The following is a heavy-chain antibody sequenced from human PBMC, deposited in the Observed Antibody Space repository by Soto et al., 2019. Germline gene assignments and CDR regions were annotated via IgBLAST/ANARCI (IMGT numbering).Heavy chain of an antibody. Sequence: PSETLSLTCAVSGGSISSGGYSWSWVRQPPGKGLEWIGEIYHSGSTNYNPSLKSRVTISVDKSKNQFSLKLSSVTAADTAVYYCARFNSGNYYEAFDIWGQGTMFTASS. CDR3: ARFNSGNYYEAFDI. J-gene: IGHJ3*02. D-gene: IGHD1-26*01. CDR2: IYHSGST. V-gene: IGHV4-4*02. CDR1: GGSISSGGYS.